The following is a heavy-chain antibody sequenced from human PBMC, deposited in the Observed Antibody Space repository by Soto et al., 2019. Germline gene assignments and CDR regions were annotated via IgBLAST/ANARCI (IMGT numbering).Heavy chain of an antibody. J-gene: IGHJ4*02. CDR2: IYYSGST. V-gene: IGHV4-59*01. CDR1: GFSISSYY. D-gene: IGHD3-3*01. Sequence: SETLSLTCTVSGFSISSYYWSWIRQPPGKGLEWIGYIYYSGSTNYNPPLKSRVTISVDTSKNQFSLKLSSVTAADTAVYYCAREMDFGVVTVWGQGTLVTVSS. CDR3: AREMDFGVVTV.